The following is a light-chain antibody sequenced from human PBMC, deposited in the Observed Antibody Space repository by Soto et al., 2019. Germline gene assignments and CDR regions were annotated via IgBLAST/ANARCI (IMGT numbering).Light chain of an antibody. CDR1: QSVSSY. CDR3: QQRGNWPRT. Sequence: EIVLTQSPATLSLSPGERATLSCRASQSVSSYLAWYQQKPGQAPRLLIYDASNRDTGILARFSGSGSGTDFTLTFSSLEPEDFAVYYCQQRGNWPRTFGQGTKLEIK. CDR2: DAS. J-gene: IGKJ2*01. V-gene: IGKV3-11*01.